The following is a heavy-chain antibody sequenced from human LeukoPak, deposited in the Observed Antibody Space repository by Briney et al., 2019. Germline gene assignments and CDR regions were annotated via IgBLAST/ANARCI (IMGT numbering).Heavy chain of an antibody. J-gene: IGHJ6*02. V-gene: IGHV3-21*01. D-gene: IGHD2-21*02. Sequence: GGSLRLSCAASGFTFSSYSMNWIRQAPGKGLEWVSSISSSTSYIYYADSVKGRFTISKDNAKNTLYLQMNSLRAEDTAVYYCAREEVVTRGMDVWGQGTTVTVSS. CDR1: GFTFSSYS. CDR2: ISSSTSYI. CDR3: AREEVVTRGMDV.